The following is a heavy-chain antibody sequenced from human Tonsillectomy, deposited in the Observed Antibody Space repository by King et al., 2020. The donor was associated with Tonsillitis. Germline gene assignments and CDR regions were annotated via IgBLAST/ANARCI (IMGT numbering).Heavy chain of an antibody. CDR2: XXXXXXXX. CDR3: AKDGIGLSDWYFDL. CDR1: GFTXGNYG. D-gene: IGHD3-16*01. J-gene: IGHJ2*01. Sequence: VQXVESGGGXXQXGTSLRLSXAXSGFTXGNYGMHWVRXAXGKXXXWXXXXXXXXXXXXXAXAGXGRXTISRXXXKNTLYVEMXXLRVEDTAVYYCAKDGIGLSDWYFDLWGRGTLVPVSS. V-gene: IGHV3-30*18.